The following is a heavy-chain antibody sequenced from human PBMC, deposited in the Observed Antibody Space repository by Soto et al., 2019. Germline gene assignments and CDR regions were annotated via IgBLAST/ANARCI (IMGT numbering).Heavy chain of an antibody. CDR1: GLTFSSYS. V-gene: IGHV3-23*01. CDR3: ARRGSGSYYDY. D-gene: IGHD1-26*01. Sequence: EVQRWESGGGLVQPGGSLGLSFAASGLTFSSYSMRWVRQAPVKGLEWVSAFSGSGGSTDYADSVKGRFTISSDNSKNTLYLKMNSLRAEDTAVYYCARRGSGSYYDYWGQGTLVTVSS. CDR2: FSGSGGST. J-gene: IGHJ4*02.